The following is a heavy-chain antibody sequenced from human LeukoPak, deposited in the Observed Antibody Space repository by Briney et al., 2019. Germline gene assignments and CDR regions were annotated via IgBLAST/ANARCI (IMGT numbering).Heavy chain of an antibody. Sequence: GGSLRLSCAASRFTFSSYAISWVSQAPGKGLELVSAISGSGGSTYYADSVKGRFTISRDNSKNTLYLQMNSLRAEDTAVYYCAKPYDSSDTYFDYWGQGTLVTVSS. CDR3: AKPYDSSDTYFDY. V-gene: IGHV3-23*01. CDR2: ISGSGGST. CDR1: RFTFSSYA. D-gene: IGHD3-22*01. J-gene: IGHJ4*02.